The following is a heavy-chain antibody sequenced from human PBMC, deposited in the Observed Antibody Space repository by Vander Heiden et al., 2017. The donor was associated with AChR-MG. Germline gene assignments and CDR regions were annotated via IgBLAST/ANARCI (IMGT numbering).Heavy chain of an antibody. CDR3: ARDLLKQWLRTYNWFDP. Sequence: QVQLVQSGAEVKKPGSSVKVSCKASGGTFSSYAISWVRQAPGQGLEWMGGIIPIFGTANYAQKFQGRVTITADKSTSTAYMELSSLRSEDTAVYYCARDLLKQWLRTYNWFDPWGQGTLVTVSS. D-gene: IGHD5-12*01. V-gene: IGHV1-69*06. CDR2: IIPIFGTA. CDR1: GGTFSSYA. J-gene: IGHJ5*02.